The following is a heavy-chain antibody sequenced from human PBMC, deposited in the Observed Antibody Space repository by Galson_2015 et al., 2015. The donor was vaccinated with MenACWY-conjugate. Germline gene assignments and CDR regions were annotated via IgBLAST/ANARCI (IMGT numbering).Heavy chain of an antibody. CDR2: ISPGSGII. CDR3: AWGRNPTVKSMYLDY. D-gene: IGHD1-14*01. V-gene: IGHV3-48*02. Sequence: SLRLSCAASGITFSHCGMNWVRQAPGKGLEWISYISPGSGIIYYADSAKGRFTISKDDAKNSLFLQIISLRDEDTAVYYCAWGRNPTVKSMYLDYWGQGTLVTVSS. CDR1: GITFSHCG. J-gene: IGHJ4*02.